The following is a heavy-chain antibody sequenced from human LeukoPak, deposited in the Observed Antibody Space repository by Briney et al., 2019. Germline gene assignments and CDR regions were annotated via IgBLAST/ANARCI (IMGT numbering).Heavy chain of an antibody. CDR2: ISSSSSTI. CDR3: ARAGYYGDDAFDL. D-gene: IGHD1-26*01. J-gene: IGHJ3*01. V-gene: IGHV3-48*04. Sequence: GGSLRLSCAASGVTFSSYSMNWVRQAPGKGLEWVSYISSSSSTIYYADSVRGRLTISRDNAKHSLYLQMTRLTAEDTGIYYCARAGYYGDDAFDLWGQGTMVTVSS. CDR1: GVTFSSYS.